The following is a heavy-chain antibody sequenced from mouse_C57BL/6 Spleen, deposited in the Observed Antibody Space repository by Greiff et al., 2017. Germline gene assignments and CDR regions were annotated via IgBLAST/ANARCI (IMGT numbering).Heavy chain of an antibody. CDR3: AKERGYGYDERVYYFDY. CDR1: GYTFTSYW. V-gene: IGHV1-64*01. Sequence: QVQLQQPGAELVKPGASVKLSCKASGYTFTSYWMHWVKQRPGQGLEWIGMIHPNSGSTNYNEKIKSKATLTVDKSSSTAYMQLSSLTSEDSAVYYCAKERGYGYDERVYYFDYWGQGTTRTVSS. J-gene: IGHJ2*01. D-gene: IGHD2-2*01. CDR2: IHPNSGST.